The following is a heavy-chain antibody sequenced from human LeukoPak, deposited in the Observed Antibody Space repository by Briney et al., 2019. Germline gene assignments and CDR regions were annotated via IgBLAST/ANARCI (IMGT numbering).Heavy chain of an antibody. CDR1: GYTFTGYY. D-gene: IGHD1-26*01. Sequence: PQASVTVSCTASGYTFTGYYIHWVRQAPGQGLEWMGWINPNNGGTNYVQKFQGWVTMTRDTSISTAYMELSRLRSNDTAVYYCARDRHSGNYYLDYWGQGTLVTVSS. J-gene: IGHJ4*02. CDR2: INPNNGGT. V-gene: IGHV1-2*04. CDR3: ARDRHSGNYYLDY.